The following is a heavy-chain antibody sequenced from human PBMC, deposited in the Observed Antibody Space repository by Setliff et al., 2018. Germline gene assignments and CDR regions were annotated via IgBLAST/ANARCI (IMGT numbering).Heavy chain of an antibody. CDR1: GFTFSSYA. V-gene: IGHV3-23*01. Sequence: GGSLRLSCAASGFTFSSYAMSWVRQAPGKGLEWVSLISGSGISTYYADSVKGRFTISRDDSKNTLYLQMNSLRAEDTGIYYCAKDRNFPNDVFDTWGQGTMVTVSS. CDR3: AKDRNFPNDVFDT. J-gene: IGHJ3*02. CDR2: ISGSGIST.